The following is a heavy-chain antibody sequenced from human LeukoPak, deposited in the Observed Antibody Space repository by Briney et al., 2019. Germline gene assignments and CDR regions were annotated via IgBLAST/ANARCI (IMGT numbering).Heavy chain of an antibody. D-gene: IGHD5-24*01. Sequence: GGSLRLSCAGAGFTLSTYSMSWVRQAPGKGLEWVSFISTTSSTTYYADSVKGRFTISRDNSKNTLYLQMNSLRAEDTAVYYCARDRWLQSPYSFDYWGQGTLVTASS. CDR2: ISTTSSTT. V-gene: IGHV3-48*01. J-gene: IGHJ4*02. CDR3: ARDRWLQSPYSFDY. CDR1: GFTLSTYS.